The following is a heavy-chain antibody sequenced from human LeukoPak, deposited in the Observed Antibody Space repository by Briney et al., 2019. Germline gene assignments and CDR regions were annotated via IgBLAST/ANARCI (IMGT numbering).Heavy chain of an antibody. CDR1: GFTFSSYA. Sequence: GGSLRLSCAASGFTFSSYAMSWVRQAPGKGLEWVSAISGSGGSTYYADSVKGRFTISRDNSKNTLYLQMNSLRAEDTAVYYCAKGTVVRPARSNFDYWGQGTLVTVSS. J-gene: IGHJ4*02. V-gene: IGHV3-23*01. D-gene: IGHD4-23*01. CDR2: ISGSGGST. CDR3: AKGTVVRPARSNFDY.